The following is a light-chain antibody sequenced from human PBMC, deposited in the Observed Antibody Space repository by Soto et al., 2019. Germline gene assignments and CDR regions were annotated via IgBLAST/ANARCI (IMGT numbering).Light chain of an antibody. V-gene: IGKV3-15*01. CDR1: QNILYN. Sequence: EIVLTQSPATLSVSPGGRATLSCRASQNILYNLAWYQQKPGQAPRLLVYGASTRATDAPPRFRGSGSGTEFSLTIRSLQYEDFAPYFFQRYSSGPRTFGQGSRVESK. J-gene: IGKJ1*01. CDR3: QRYSSGPRT. CDR2: GAS.